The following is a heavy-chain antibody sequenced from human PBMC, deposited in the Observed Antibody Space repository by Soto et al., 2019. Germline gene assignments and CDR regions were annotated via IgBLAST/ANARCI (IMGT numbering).Heavy chain of an antibody. CDR1: GYSFTSFG. V-gene: IGHV1-18*01. CDR3: AREPHYRTSPQVFDY. D-gene: IGHD3-16*02. CDR2: ISTYNGNT. J-gene: IGHJ4*02. Sequence: QVQLLQSGAEVKKPGASVRVSCKASGYSFTSFGISWVRQAPGQGLEWVGRISTYNGNTKYAQKLEGRVTVSTDTSTSTAYMELRSLRSDDTAVYYCAREPHYRTSPQVFDYWGQGTLLTVSS.